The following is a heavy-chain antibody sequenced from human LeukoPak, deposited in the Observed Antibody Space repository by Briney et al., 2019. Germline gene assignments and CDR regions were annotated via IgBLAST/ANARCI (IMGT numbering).Heavy chain of an antibody. CDR1: GTTYG. Sequence: ASVKVSCKASGTTYGISWVRQAPGQGLEWMGWISPYNGNKKYVQKFQGRVTMTTDTSTSTAYMELRSLRSDDTALYYCTRGGYCSNTGCFAFDVWGQRTMVTVSS. CDR3: TRGGYCSNTGCFAFDV. J-gene: IGHJ3*01. D-gene: IGHD2-2*01. V-gene: IGHV1-18*04. CDR2: ISPYNGNK.